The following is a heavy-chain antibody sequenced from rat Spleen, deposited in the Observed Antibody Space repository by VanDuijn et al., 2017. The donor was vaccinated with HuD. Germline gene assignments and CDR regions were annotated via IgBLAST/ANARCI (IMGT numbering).Heavy chain of an antibody. CDR2: ISNARGIT. CDR3: ATDGNGPPHY. CDR1: GFTFNYYW. J-gene: IGHJ2*01. D-gene: IGHD3-1*01. V-gene: IGHV5-31*01. Sequence: EVQLVESGGGLAQPGRSLKLSCITSGFTFNYYWMTWIRQAPGRGLEWVASISNARGITYYADPVKGRFTISRDIANSTLYLRMDSLRSEDTATYYCATDGNGPPHYWGQGVMVTVSS.